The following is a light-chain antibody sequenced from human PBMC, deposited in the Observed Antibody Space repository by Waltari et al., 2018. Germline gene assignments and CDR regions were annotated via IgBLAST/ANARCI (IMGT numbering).Light chain of an antibody. J-gene: IGLJ3*02. CDR3: AAWDDSLNGWV. V-gene: IGLV1-44*01. CDR1: SSTLGSNT. CDR2: SNN. Sequence: QSVLTQPPSASGTPGQRVTIPCSGSSSTLGSNTVNWYQQPPGTAPKLLINSNNQRPSGVPDRFSGSKSGTSASLAISGLQSEDEADYYCAAWDDSLNGWVFGGGTKLTVL.